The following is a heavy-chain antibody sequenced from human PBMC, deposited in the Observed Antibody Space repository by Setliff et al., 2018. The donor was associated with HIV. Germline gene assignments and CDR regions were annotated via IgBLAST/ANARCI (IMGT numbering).Heavy chain of an antibody. D-gene: IGHD2-15*01. Sequence: ASVKVSCKASGGTFSSYAISWVRQAPGQGLEWMGGIIPIFGTANYAQKFQGRVTITADESTSTAYMELSSLRAEDTAVYSCAKAAGMTCSGSSCYSDYWGQGTLVTVSS. CDR3: AKAAGMTCSGSSCYSDY. J-gene: IGHJ4*02. V-gene: IGHV1-69*13. CDR2: IIPIFGTA. CDR1: GGTFSSYA.